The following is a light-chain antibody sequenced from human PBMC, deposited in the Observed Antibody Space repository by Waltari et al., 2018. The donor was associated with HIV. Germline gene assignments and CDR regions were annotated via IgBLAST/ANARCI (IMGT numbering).Light chain of an antibody. CDR3: QQTFNGPYT. Sequence: DIQMTQSPSSLSASIGDRITITCRASQTINNYLNWYQHKLGSAPKHRSYAASDLQSGVPSRFSGSGSGTDFTLIISSLQPEDFATYYCQQTFNGPYTFGQGTKLESK. J-gene: IGKJ2*01. CDR1: QTINNY. CDR2: AAS. V-gene: IGKV1-39*01.